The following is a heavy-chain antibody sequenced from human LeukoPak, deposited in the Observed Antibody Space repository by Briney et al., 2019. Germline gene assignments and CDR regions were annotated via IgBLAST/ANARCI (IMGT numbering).Heavy chain of an antibody. Sequence: GASVKVSCKASGYPFTDFPISWVRLAPGQGFEWMGWIITFNGDTNYAQKFHGRVTMTRNTSPNTVDMELKNLTSDDTAVYYCAGGPPGNQRFYDSWGQGTLVTVSS. CDR1: GYPFTDFP. CDR2: IITFNGDT. J-gene: IGHJ5*01. V-gene: IGHV1-18*01. D-gene: IGHD1-26*01. CDR3: AGGPPGNQRFYDS.